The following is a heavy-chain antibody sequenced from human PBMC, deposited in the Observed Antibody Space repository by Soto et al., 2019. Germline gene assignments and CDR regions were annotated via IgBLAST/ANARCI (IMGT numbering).Heavy chain of an antibody. J-gene: IGHJ4*02. V-gene: IGHV4-31*03. CDR3: ASWGRGYSYGQDY. CDR2: IYYSGST. D-gene: IGHD5-18*01. Sequence: LALTSTVAGGSISSGGYYWSWIRQHPGKGLEWIGYIYYSGSTYYNPSLKSRVTISVDTSKNQFSLKLSSVTAADTAVYYCASWGRGYSYGQDYWGQGTLVTVSS. CDR1: GGSISSGGYY.